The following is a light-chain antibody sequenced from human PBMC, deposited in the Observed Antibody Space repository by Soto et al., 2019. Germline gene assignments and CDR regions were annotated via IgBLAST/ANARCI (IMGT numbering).Light chain of an antibody. CDR3: QQYNNWPLT. J-gene: IGKJ4*01. V-gene: IGKV3-15*01. CDR1: QSVSSN. CDR2: GAS. Sequence: EIVMRQSPATLSVSPGERATLSCRASQSVSSNLAWYQQKPGQAPRLLIYGASTRATGMPARFSGGGSGTEFTLTISSLQSEDFAVYYCQQYNNWPLTFGGGTKVDI.